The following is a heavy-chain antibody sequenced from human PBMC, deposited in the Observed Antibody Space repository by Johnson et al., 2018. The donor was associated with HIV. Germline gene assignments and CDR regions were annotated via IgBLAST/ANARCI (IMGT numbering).Heavy chain of an antibody. Sequence: VQLVESGGGLVQPGGSLRLSCAASGFNVSSKYMTWFRQAPGKGLEWVSVLYADGRTYYADSVKGRFTVSSDYSENTLYLQMNSLTAEDTAVYYCATKGSKWELIVEGFAVWGQGTMVTVSS. V-gene: IGHV3-66*02. CDR1: GFNVSSKY. J-gene: IGHJ3*01. CDR3: ATKGSKWELIVEGFAV. D-gene: IGHD1-26*01. CDR2: LYADGRT.